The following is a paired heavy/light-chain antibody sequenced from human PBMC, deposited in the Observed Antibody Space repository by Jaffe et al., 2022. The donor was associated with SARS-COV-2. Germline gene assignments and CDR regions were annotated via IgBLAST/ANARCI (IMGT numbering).Light chain of an antibody. CDR3: MQALQTPT. V-gene: IGKV2-28*01. CDR1: QSLLHSNGYNY. J-gene: IGKJ2*01. CDR2: LGS. Sequence: DIVMTQSPYSLPVTPGEPASISCRSSQSLLHSNGYNYLDWYLQKPGQSPQLLIYLGSNRASGVPDRFSGSGSGTDFTLKISRVEAEDVGVYYCMQALQTPTFGQGTKLEIK.
Heavy chain of an antibody. D-gene: IGHD2-8*01. CDR3: ARDGSSLMVEFDY. CDR1: GIPFSGQY. V-gene: IGHV1-2*02. CDR2: IFTKTGAT. Sequence: QVRLVQSGAEVKKPGASVKVSCKASGIPFSGQYLYWLRQAPGQGLEWVGWIFTKTGATGYAREYQGRVTMTGDTATSTVYMELSSLTSDDTAVYYCARDGSSLMVEFDYWGQGTLVTVSS. J-gene: IGHJ4*02.